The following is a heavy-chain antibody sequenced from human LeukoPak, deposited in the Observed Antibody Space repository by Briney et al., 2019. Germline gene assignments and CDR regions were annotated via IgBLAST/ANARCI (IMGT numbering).Heavy chain of an antibody. Sequence: QSGGSLRLSCAASGFTFDDYAMHWVRQAPGKGLEWVSGINWNSGSIDYADSVKGRFIMSRDNAKNSLYLQTNSLRAGDTAIYYCAKDGSTSGLQRHFHSWGQGTLVTVS. J-gene: IGHJ4*02. D-gene: IGHD3-10*01. CDR3: AKDGSTSGLQRHFHS. CDR2: INWNSGSI. CDR1: GFTFDDYA. V-gene: IGHV3-9*01.